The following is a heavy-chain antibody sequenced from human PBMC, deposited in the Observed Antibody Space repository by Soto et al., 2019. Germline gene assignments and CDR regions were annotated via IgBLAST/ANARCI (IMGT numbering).Heavy chain of an antibody. CDR2: IYYSGST. J-gene: IGHJ4*02. Sequence: SETLSLTCTVSGGSVSSGSYYWSWIRQPPGKGLEWIGYIYYSGSTNYNPSLKSRVTISVDTSKNQFSLKLSSVTAADTAVYYCARVKVATILFDYWGQGTLVTVSS. CDR3: ARVKVATILFDY. CDR1: GGSVSSGSYY. V-gene: IGHV4-61*01. D-gene: IGHD5-12*01.